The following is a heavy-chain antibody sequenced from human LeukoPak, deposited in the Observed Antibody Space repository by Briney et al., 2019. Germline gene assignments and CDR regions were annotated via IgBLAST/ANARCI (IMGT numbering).Heavy chain of an antibody. J-gene: IGHJ4*02. CDR3: ARLAAAGYYFDY. CDR1: GYSISSGYY. CDR2: IYHSGST. V-gene: IGHV4-38-2*02. Sequence: SETLSLTCTVSGYSISSGYYWGWIRQPPGKGLEWIGSIYHSGSTYYNPSLKSRVTISADTSKNQFSLKLSSVTAADTAVYYCARLAAAGYYFDYWGQGTLVTVSS. D-gene: IGHD6-13*01.